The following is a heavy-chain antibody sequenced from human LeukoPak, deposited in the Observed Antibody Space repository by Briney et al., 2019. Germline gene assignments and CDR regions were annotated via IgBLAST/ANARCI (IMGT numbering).Heavy chain of an antibody. V-gene: IGHV4-59*01. CDR1: GSSISSYY. CDR3: ARETAAASYWYFDL. CDR2: IYYSGST. D-gene: IGHD6-13*01. J-gene: IGHJ2*01. Sequence: SETLSLTCTVSGSSISSYYWSWIRQPPGKGLEWIGYIYYSGSTNYNPSLKSRVTISVDTSKNQFSLKLSSVTAADTAVYYCARETAAASYWYFDLWGRGTLVTVSS.